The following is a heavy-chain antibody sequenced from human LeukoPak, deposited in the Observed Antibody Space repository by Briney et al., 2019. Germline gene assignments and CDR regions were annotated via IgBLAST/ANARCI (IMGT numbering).Heavy chain of an antibody. Sequence: GGSLRLSCAASGFTFSSYDMTWVRQAPGKGLEWVSTISGSGGRTYYADSVKGRFTISRDNSKNTLYVQMNSLRGEDTAVYYCVKDYYGMDVWGQGTTVTVSS. CDR2: ISGSGGRT. CDR1: GFTFSSYD. V-gene: IGHV3-23*01. CDR3: VKDYYGMDV. J-gene: IGHJ6*02.